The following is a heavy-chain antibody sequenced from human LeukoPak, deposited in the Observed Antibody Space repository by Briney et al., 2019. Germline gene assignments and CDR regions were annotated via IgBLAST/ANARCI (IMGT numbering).Heavy chain of an antibody. CDR2: INTNTGNP. J-gene: IGHJ3*02. CDR1: GYTFTSYA. D-gene: IGHD3-9*01. CDR3: ARDRHTIRYFDWFTNGRSASDI. Sequence: ASVKVSCKASGYTFTSYAMNWVRQAPGQGLEWMGWINTNTGNPTYAQGFTGRFVFSLDTSVSTAYLQISSLKAEDTAVYYCARDRHTIRYFDWFTNGRSASDIWGQGTMVTVSS. V-gene: IGHV7-4-1*02.